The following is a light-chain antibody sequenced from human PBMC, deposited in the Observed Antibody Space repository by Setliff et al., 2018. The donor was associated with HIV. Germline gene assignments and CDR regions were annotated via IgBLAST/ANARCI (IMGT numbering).Light chain of an antibody. CDR1: SGSVSTSYY. J-gene: IGLJ3*02. Sequence: QTVVTQEPSFSVSPGGTVTVTCGLSSGSVSTSYYPSWYQQTPGQAPRTLIYRTNTRSSGVPDRFSGSILGNKAALTITGAQADDESDYYCVLYMGSGIWVFGGGTKGTVL. V-gene: IGLV8-61*01. CDR2: RTN. CDR3: VLYMGSGIWV.